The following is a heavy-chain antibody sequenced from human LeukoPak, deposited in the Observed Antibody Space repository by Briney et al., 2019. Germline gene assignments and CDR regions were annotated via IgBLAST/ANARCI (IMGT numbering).Heavy chain of an antibody. Sequence: SQTLSLTCTVSGGSISSGSYYWSWIRQPAGKGLEWIGRIYTSGSTNYNPSLKSRVTISVDTSKNQFPLKLSSVTAADTAVYYCARDPEKYSSSYYGMDVWGQGTTVTVSS. CDR3: ARDPEKYSSSYYGMDV. CDR1: GGSISSGSYY. J-gene: IGHJ6*02. CDR2: IYTSGST. D-gene: IGHD6-6*01. V-gene: IGHV4-61*02.